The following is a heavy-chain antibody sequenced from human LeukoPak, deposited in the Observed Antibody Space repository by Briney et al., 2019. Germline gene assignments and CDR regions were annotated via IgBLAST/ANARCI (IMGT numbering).Heavy chain of an antibody. CDR3: AREYGDSGSYYSFDY. CDR2: ISGSGGST. CDR1: GFTFSSYA. J-gene: IGHJ4*02. Sequence: PGGSLRLSCAASGFTFSSYAMSWVRQAPGKGLEWVSAISGSGGSTYYADSVKGRFTISRDNSKNSLYLQMNSLRAEDTAVYYCAREYGDSGSYYSFDYWGQGTLVTVSS. D-gene: IGHD1-26*01. V-gene: IGHV3-23*01.